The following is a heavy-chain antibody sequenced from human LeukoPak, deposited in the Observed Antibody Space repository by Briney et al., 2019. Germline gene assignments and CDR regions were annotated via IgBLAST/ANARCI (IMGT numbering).Heavy chain of an antibody. CDR3: ARDNPPQYNSGWLAY. D-gene: IGHD6-19*01. J-gene: IGHJ4*02. Sequence: SETLSLTCTVSGGSISSYYWSWIRQPAGKGLEWIGRIYTSGTTNANPSLKSRVTMSVDTSETQFSLKLSSVTAADTAVYYCARDNPPQYNSGWLAYWGQGTLVTVSS. CDR1: GGSISSYY. V-gene: IGHV4-4*07. CDR2: IYTSGTT.